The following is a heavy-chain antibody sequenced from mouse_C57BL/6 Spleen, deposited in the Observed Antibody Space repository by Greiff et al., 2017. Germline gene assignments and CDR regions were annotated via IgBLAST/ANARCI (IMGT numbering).Heavy chain of an antibody. D-gene: IGHD4-1*01. Sequence: EVQRVESGGGLVQPKGSLKLSCAASGFSFNTYAMNWVRQAPGKGLEWVARIRSKSNNYATYYADSVKDRFTISRDDSESMLYLQMNNLKTEDTAMYYCVRHLTAYYAMDYWGQGTSVTVSS. J-gene: IGHJ4*01. CDR3: VRHLTAYYAMDY. CDR1: GFSFNTYA. V-gene: IGHV10-1*01. CDR2: IRSKSNNYAT.